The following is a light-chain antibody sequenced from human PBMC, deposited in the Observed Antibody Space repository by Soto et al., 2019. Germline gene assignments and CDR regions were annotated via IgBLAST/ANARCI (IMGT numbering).Light chain of an antibody. CDR2: GTS. J-gene: IGKJ3*01. CDR1: QSINSNY. V-gene: IGKV3-20*01. CDR3: QHYGSSPLFT. Sequence: EIVLTQSPGTLSLSPGARATLSCRASQSINSNYLVWYQQKPGQAPRLLIYGTSSRATGIPDRFSGRGSGTDFTLTISRLEPEDFAVYYCQHYGSSPLFTFGPGTKVDIK.